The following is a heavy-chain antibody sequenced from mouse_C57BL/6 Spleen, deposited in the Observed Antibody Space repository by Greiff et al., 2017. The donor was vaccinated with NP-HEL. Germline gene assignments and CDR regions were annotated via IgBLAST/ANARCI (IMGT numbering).Heavy chain of an antibody. CDR1: GFTFSSYT. CDR3: ARTYDYDAGFAY. V-gene: IGHV5-9*01. D-gene: IGHD2-4*01. J-gene: IGHJ3*01. Sequence: EVKLMESGGGLVKPGGSLKLSCAASGFTFSSYTMSWVRQTPEKRLEWVATISGGGGNTYYPDSVKGRFTISRDNAKNTLYLQMSSLRSEDTALYYCARTYDYDAGFAYWGQGTLVTVSA. CDR2: ISGGGGNT.